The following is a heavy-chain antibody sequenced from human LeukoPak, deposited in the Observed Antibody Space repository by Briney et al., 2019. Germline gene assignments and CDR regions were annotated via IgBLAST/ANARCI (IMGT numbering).Heavy chain of an antibody. CDR1: GGSISSYY. D-gene: IGHD3-22*01. J-gene: IGHJ5*02. CDR3: ARVGTYYYDSSGQGGFDP. Sequence: SETLSLTCTVSGGSISSYYWSWIRQPAGEGLEWIGRIYTSGSTNYNPSLKSRVTMSVDTSKNQFSLKLSSVTAADTAVYYCARVGTYYYDSSGQGGFDPWGQGTLVTVSS. V-gene: IGHV4-4*07. CDR2: IYTSGST.